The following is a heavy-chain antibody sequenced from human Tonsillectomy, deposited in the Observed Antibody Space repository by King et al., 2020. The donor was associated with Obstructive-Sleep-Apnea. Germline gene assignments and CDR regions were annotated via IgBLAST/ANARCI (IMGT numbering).Heavy chain of an antibody. CDR3: ARGWWSDDFWSGYHGFDI. J-gene: IGHJ3*02. CDR2: IYSADRT. V-gene: IGHV3-53*04. CDR1: GFSVRSDY. Sequence: DVQLVESGGALVQPGGSLRLSCAASGFSVRSDYMTWVRQAPGKGLEWGSLIYSADRTYYADSVMGRFPISSPISNNPLFLPMKSLRVDDTAVYFCARGWWSDDFWSGYHGFDIWGQGTMVTVSS. D-gene: IGHD3-3*01.